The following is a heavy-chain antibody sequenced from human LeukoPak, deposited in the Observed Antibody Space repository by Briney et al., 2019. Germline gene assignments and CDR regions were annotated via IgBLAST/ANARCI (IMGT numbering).Heavy chain of an antibody. V-gene: IGHV1-69*13. CDR2: IIPIFGTA. CDR3: ARDRRVAATLSSVWFDP. Sequence: ASVKVSCKASGGTFSSYAISWVRQAPGQGLEWMGGIIPIFGTANYAQKFQGRVTITADESTSTAYMELSSLRSEDTAVYYCARDRRVAATLSSVWFDPWGQGTLVTVSS. D-gene: IGHD2-15*01. CDR1: GGTFSSYA. J-gene: IGHJ5*02.